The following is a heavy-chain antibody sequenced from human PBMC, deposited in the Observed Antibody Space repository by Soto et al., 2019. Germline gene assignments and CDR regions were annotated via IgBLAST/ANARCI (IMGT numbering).Heavy chain of an antibody. CDR1: GFTFSSYS. Sequence: GGSLRLSCAASGFTFSSYSMNWVRQAPGKGLEWVSSISSSSSYIYYADSVKGRFTISRDNAKNSLYLQMNSLRAEDTAVYYCASRKRVITIFGVANNWFDPWGQGTLVTVSS. CDR2: ISSSSSYI. CDR3: ASRKRVITIFGVANNWFDP. J-gene: IGHJ5*02. D-gene: IGHD3-3*01. V-gene: IGHV3-21*01.